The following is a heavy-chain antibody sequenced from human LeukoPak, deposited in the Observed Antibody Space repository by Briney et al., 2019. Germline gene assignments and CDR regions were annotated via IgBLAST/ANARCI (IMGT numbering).Heavy chain of an antibody. V-gene: IGHV4-34*01. J-gene: IGHJ4*02. CDR3: ARGAIGWLQLHYFDY. D-gene: IGHD5-24*01. Sequence: PSETLSLTCAVYGGSFSGYYWSWIRQPPGKGLEWIGEINHSGSTNYNPSLKSRVTISVDTSKNQFSLKLSSVTAADTAVYYCARGAIGWLQLHYFDYWGQGTLVTVSS. CDR1: GGSFSGYY. CDR2: INHSGST.